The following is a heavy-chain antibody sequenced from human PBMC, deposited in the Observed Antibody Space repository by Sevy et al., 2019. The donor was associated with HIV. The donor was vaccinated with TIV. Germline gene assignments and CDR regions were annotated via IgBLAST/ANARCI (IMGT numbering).Heavy chain of an antibody. Sequence: GGSLRLSCAASGFTFSSYGMHWVRQAPGKGLEWVAVIWYYGSNKYYADSVKGRFTISRDNSKNTLYLQMNSLRAEDTAVYYCARDPLYYDFWSGYPVYGMDVWGQGTTVTVSS. CDR2: IWYYGSNK. CDR1: GFTFSSYG. V-gene: IGHV3-33*01. J-gene: IGHJ6*02. CDR3: ARDPLYYDFWSGYPVYGMDV. D-gene: IGHD3-3*01.